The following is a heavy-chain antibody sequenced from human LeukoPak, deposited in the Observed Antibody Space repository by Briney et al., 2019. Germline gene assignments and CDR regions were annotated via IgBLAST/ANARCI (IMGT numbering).Heavy chain of an antibody. D-gene: IGHD4-17*01. Sequence: PGGSLRLSCAASGFTFSSYGMHWVRQAPGKGLEWVAVISYDGIDKNYADSVKGRFTISRDNSKNTLYLQMNSLRTEDTAVYYCARDRDTVTFFDYWGQGTLVTVSS. CDR1: GFTFSSYG. J-gene: IGHJ4*02. CDR2: ISYDGIDK. CDR3: ARDRDTVTFFDY. V-gene: IGHV3-30*03.